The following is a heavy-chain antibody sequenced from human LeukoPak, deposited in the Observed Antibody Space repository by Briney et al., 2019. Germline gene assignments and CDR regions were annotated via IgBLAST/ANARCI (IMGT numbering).Heavy chain of an antibody. V-gene: IGHV1-2*04. CDR2: INPNSGGT. D-gene: IGHD2-2*02. J-gene: IGHJ4*02. CDR3: AVCSSTSCYKGVYFDY. CDR1: GYTFTGYY. Sequence: ASVKVSCKASGYTFTGYYMHWVRQAPGQGLEWMGWINPNSGGTNYAQKFQGWVTVTRDTSISTAYMELSRLRSDDTAVYYCAVCSSTSCYKGVYFDYWGQGTLVTVSS.